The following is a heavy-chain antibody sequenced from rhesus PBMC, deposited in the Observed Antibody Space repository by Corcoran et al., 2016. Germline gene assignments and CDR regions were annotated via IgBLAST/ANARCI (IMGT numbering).Heavy chain of an antibody. V-gene: IGHV4-147*01. D-gene: IGHD1-44*01. CDR1: GDPFIHTG. J-gene: IGHJ5-1*01. CDR3: AGGGPDKDRFDV. Sequence: QLQLQESGPGLVRPSETLSLTCAVSGDPFIHTGWSWIRQPPGKGLEWIGRISGGSGGTSYRPSLRSRVTISTDSSKTQFSLKLDSVTAADTAVYFCAGGGPDKDRFDVWGPGVLVTVSS. CDR2: ISGGSGGT.